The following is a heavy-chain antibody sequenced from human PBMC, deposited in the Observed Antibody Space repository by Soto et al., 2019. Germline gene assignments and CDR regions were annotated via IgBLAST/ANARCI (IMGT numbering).Heavy chain of an antibody. Sequence: SVKVSCKASGGTFSSYAISWVRQAPGQGLEWMGGIIPIFGTANYAQKFQGRVTITADESTSTAYMELSSLRSEDTAVYYCAREVNYCDSSGYYSGDMYSFDFCRHGTLVTVSP. CDR1: GGTFSSYA. CDR2: IIPIFGTA. J-gene: IGHJ5*01. D-gene: IGHD3-22*01. V-gene: IGHV1-69*13. CDR3: AREVNYCDSSGYYSGDMYSFDF.